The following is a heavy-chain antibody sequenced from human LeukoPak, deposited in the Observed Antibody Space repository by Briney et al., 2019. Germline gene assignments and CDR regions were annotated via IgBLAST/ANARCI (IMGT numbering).Heavy chain of an antibody. J-gene: IGHJ6*03. D-gene: IGHD6-13*01. Sequence: GASVKVSCKASGYTFTSYDINWVRQATGQGLEWMGWMNPNSGNTGYAQKFQGRVTMTRNTSISTAYMELSSLRSEDTAVYYCARRTGYSSSWYRGKYMDVWGKGTTVTVSS. CDR3: ARRTGYSSSWYRGKYMDV. CDR1: GYTFTSYD. V-gene: IGHV1-8*01. CDR2: MNPNSGNT.